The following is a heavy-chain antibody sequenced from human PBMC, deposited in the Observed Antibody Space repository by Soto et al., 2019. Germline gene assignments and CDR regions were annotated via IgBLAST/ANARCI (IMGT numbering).Heavy chain of an antibody. V-gene: IGHV1-18*01. J-gene: IGHJ5*02. CDR2: ISAYNGNT. D-gene: IGHD3-22*01. CDR1: GYTFTSYG. CDR3: ARGGYYYDSSGSPHWFDP. Sequence: ASVKVSCKASGYTFTSYGISWVRQAPGQGLEWMGWISAYNGNTNYAQKLQGRVTMTTDTSTSTAYMELRSLRSDDTAAYYCARGGYYYDSSGSPHWFDPWGQGTLVTVSS.